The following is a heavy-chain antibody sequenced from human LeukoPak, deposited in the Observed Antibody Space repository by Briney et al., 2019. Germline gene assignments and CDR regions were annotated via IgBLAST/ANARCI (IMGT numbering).Heavy chain of an antibody. CDR3: AKGPRPGSSGYPNLDH. Sequence: AGGSLRLSCAASGFTVSSNYMNWVRQAPGRGLEWVSLIYSGSNTNYADSVKGRFTISRDSSKNTPYLQMNSLRVEDTAVYYCAKGPRPGSSGYPNLDHWGQGTLVTVSS. J-gene: IGHJ4*02. D-gene: IGHD3-22*01. CDR1: GFTVSSNY. CDR2: IYSGSNT. V-gene: IGHV3-53*01.